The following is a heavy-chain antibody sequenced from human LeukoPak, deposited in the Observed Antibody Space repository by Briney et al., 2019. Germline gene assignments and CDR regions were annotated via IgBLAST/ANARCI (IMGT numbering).Heavy chain of an antibody. Sequence: KPSETLSLTCSVSGDSVSRSDSYWDWIRQPPGKGLEWIGEINHSGSTNYNPSLKSRVTISVDTSKNQFSLKLSSVTAADTAVYYCARSPYILYHRGGSFDPWGQGTLVTVSS. V-gene: IGHV4-39*07. CDR1: GDSVSRSDSY. D-gene: IGHD2-8*01. CDR3: ARSPYILYHRGGSFDP. J-gene: IGHJ5*02. CDR2: INHSGST.